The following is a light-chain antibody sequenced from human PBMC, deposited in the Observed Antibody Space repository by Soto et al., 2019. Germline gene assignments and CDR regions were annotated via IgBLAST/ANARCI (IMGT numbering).Light chain of an antibody. J-gene: IGLJ1*01. CDR2: DVT. Sequence: ALTQPASVSGSPGQSITISCAGTTSDIGGYNYVTWYQHHPGKAPKIIIHDVTNRPSGVSNRFSGSKSGNTASLTISGLQAEDEAEYFCSSYTSSTTYVFGSGTKVTVL. CDR1: TSDIGGYNY. CDR3: SSYTSSTTYV. V-gene: IGLV2-14*03.